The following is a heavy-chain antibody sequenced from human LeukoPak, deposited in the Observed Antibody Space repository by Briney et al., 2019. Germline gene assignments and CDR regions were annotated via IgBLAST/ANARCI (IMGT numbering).Heavy chain of an antibody. CDR3: ATEGEPDY. V-gene: IGHV3-21*04. J-gene: IGHJ4*02. Sequence: PGGSLRLSCAASGFTFSSYSMNWVRQAPGKGLEWVSSISSSSSYIYYADSVKGRFTISRDNSKNTLYLQMNSLRAEDTAVYYCATEGEPDYWGQGTLVTVSS. CDR2: ISSSSSYI. CDR1: GFTFSSYS. D-gene: IGHD3-16*01.